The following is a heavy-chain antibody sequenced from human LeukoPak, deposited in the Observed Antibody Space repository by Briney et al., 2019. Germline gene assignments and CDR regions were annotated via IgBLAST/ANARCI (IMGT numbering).Heavy chain of an antibody. CDR2: IRNSSSYI. J-gene: IGHJ4*02. D-gene: IGHD6-6*01. Sequence: GGSLRLSCAASGFTFSSYSMHWVRQAPGKGLEWVSSIRNSSSYIYYADSVKGRFTISRDNAKNSLYLQMNSLRAEDTAVYYCARDVGSCLADYWGQGTRVIVSS. CDR1: GFTFSSYS. V-gene: IGHV3-21*01. CDR3: ARDVGSCLADY.